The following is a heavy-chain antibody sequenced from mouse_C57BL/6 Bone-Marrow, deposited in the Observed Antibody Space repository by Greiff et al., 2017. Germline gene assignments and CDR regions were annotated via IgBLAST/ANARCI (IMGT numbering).Heavy chain of an antibody. CDR3: ARETVVAHWYFDV. Sequence: VQLQQSGAELARPGASVKLSCKASGYTFTSYGISWVKQRTGQGLEWIGEIYPRSGNTYYNEKFKGKATLTADKSSSTAYMELRSLTSEDSAVYFCARETVVAHWYFDVGGTGTTVTVSS. V-gene: IGHV1-81*01. CDR2: IYPRSGNT. J-gene: IGHJ1*03. D-gene: IGHD1-1*01. CDR1: GYTFTSYG.